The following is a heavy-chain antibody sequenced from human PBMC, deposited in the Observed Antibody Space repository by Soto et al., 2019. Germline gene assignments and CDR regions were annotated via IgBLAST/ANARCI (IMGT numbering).Heavy chain of an antibody. CDR3: AKVEYGGNFAESYGMDV. D-gene: IGHD2-21*02. Sequence: EAPVKVSCKSSGYTFTSYGISWVRQAPGQGLEWMGWISAYNGNTNYAQKLQGRVTMTTDTSTSTAYMELRSLRSDDTAVYYCAKVEYGGNFAESYGMDVWGQGTTVTVSS. CDR1: GYTFTSYG. V-gene: IGHV1-18*01. J-gene: IGHJ6*02. CDR2: ISAYNGNT.